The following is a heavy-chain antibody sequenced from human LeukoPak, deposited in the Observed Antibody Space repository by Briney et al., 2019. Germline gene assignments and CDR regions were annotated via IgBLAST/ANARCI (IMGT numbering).Heavy chain of an antibody. D-gene: IGHD3-10*02. CDR1: VFTFSSYW. Sequence: GGSLRLACAASVFTFSSYWMGWVRQAPAQGLEWVSYISSSGSTIYYADFVKGRFTISRDNAKNSLYLQMNSLRAEDTAVYYCAELGITMIGGVWGKGTTVTISS. CDR3: AELGITMIGGV. V-gene: IGHV3-48*04. CDR2: ISSSGSTI. J-gene: IGHJ6*04.